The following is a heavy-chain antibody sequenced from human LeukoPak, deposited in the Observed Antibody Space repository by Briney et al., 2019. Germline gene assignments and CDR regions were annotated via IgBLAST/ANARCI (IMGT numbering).Heavy chain of an antibody. CDR2: IWPGDSDT. CDR3: ARQTTNFYGSGSYVY. J-gene: IGHJ1*01. D-gene: IGHD3-10*01. CDR1: GYXFPNYW. Sequence: GESLKISCNGSGYXFPNYWISWVRPMPGKGLEWMGIIWPGDSDTRYNPSLRGRVIISVDKSIATAYLQWSSLKASDTAMYYCARQTTNFYGSGSYVYWGQGTPVTVSS. V-gene: IGHV5-51*01.